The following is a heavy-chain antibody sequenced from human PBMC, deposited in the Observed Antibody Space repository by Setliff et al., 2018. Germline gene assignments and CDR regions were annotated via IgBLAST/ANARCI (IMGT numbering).Heavy chain of an antibody. Sequence: GESLKISCVASGFTFGAYTLTWVRQAPGKGLEFVSGVDQGANTYYGDSVKGRFTISRDNPQNTVYLQMTNLRVEDTAIYYCAKDRVPDGKWDFDSSGPGILVTVSS. CDR2: VDQGANT. V-gene: IGHV3-23*01. CDR1: GFTFGAYT. CDR3: AKDRVPDGKWDFDS. J-gene: IGHJ4*02. D-gene: IGHD2-8*01.